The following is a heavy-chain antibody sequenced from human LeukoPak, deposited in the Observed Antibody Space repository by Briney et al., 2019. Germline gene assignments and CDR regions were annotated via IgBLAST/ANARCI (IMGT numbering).Heavy chain of an antibody. J-gene: IGHJ4*02. D-gene: IGHD6-19*01. CDR3: ARYTTAGYSSGWYGPSFDY. CDR1: DFIFITYA. CDR2: ISGGGDAT. Sequence: GGSLRLSCSASDFIFITYAMSWVRQAPGKGLEWVSSISGGGDATYYADSVKGRFTISRDNAKNSLYLQMNSLRAEDTAVYYCARYTTAGYSSGWYGPSFDYWGQGTLVTVSS. V-gene: IGHV3-23*01.